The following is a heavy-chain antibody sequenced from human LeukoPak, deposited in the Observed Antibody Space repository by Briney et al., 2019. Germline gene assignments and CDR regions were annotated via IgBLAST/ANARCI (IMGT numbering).Heavy chain of an antibody. CDR2: FASSDTTT. CDR1: GFDFSAYE. Sequence: GGSLRLSCAASGFDFSAYEMNWVRQAPGKGLEWVSYFASSDTTTYYADSVKGRFTISRDNAKNLLYLQMNSLRAEDTALYYCTTLGYHLDSWGQGTLVTVSS. D-gene: IGHD5-12*01. J-gene: IGHJ4*02. V-gene: IGHV3-48*03. CDR3: TTLGYHLDS.